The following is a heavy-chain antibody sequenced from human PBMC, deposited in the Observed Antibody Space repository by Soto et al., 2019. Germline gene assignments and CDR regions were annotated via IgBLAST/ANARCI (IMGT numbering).Heavy chain of an antibody. D-gene: IGHD3-16*01. CDR2: IYHSGST. V-gene: IGHV4-30-2*01. CDR1: GGSLSSGCYS. J-gene: IGHJ4*02. CDR3: ARGPPFH. Sequence: PSETLSLTCAVSGGSLSSGCYSWSWLRQPPGKGLEWIGYIYHSGSTYYNPSLKSRVTISVDRSKNQFSLKLSSVTAADTAVYYCARGPPFHWGQGTLVTVSS.